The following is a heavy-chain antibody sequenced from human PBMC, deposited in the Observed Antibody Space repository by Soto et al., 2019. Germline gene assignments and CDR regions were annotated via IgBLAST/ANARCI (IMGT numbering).Heavy chain of an antibody. J-gene: IGHJ4*02. CDR3: ARGRGTYYYDRSGYSPLDY. CDR2: MNPNSGNT. V-gene: IGHV1-8*01. Sequence: QVQLVQSGAEVKKPGASVKVSCKASGYTFTSYDINWVRQATGQGLEWMGWMNPNSGNTGYAQKFQGRVTMTRNTXXSXAXXELSSLRSEDPAVYYCARGRGTYYYDRSGYSPLDYWGQGTLVTVSS. CDR1: GYTFTSYD. D-gene: IGHD3-22*01.